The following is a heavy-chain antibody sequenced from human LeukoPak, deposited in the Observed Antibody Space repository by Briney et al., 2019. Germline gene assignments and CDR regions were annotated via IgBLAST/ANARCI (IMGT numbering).Heavy chain of an antibody. Sequence: SVKVSCKASGYTFTSYDINWVRQAPGQGLEWMGGIIPIFGTANYAQKFQGGVTITTDESTSTAYMELSSLRSEDTAVYYCAMAYSSSSPPFDYWGQGTLVTVSS. J-gene: IGHJ4*02. D-gene: IGHD6-6*01. CDR2: IIPIFGTA. CDR1: GYTFTSYD. CDR3: AMAYSSSSPPFDY. V-gene: IGHV1-69*05.